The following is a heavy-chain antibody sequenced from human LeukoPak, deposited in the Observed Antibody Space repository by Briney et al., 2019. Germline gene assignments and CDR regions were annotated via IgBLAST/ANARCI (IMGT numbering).Heavy chain of an antibody. CDR3: ANTRPLDSSSWSHGDY. CDR2: IRGSGDST. CDR1: GFTFSSYA. Sequence: GSLGLSCAASGFTFSSYAMSWVRKAPGKGLEWGSAIRGSGDSTYYGDSVTGRFTISRDNSKNTLHLQMNSMRAEDTAVYYCANTRPLDSSSWSHGDYWGQGTLVTVSS. D-gene: IGHD6-13*01. V-gene: IGHV3-23*01. J-gene: IGHJ4*02.